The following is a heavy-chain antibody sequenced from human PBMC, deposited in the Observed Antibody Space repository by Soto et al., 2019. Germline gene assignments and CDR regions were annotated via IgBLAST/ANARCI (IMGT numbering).Heavy chain of an antibody. J-gene: IGHJ3*02. CDR2: IYHSGST. CDR3: ARGTYSSGWYGGAAFDI. V-gene: IGHV4-4*02. Sequence: QVQLQESGPGLVKPSGTLSLTCAVSSGSISSSNWWSWVRQPPGKGLEWIGEIYHSGSTNYNPSLKSRVTISVDKSKNQFSLKLSSVTAADAAVYYCARGTYSSGWYGGAAFDIWGQGTMVTVSS. D-gene: IGHD6-19*01. CDR1: SGSISSSNW.